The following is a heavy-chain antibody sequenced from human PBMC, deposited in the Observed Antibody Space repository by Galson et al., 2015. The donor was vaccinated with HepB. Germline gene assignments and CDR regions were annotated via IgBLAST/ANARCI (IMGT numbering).Heavy chain of an antibody. CDR3: ARDGPSGETPKNTYGMDV. J-gene: IGHJ6*02. D-gene: IGHD3-10*01. V-gene: IGHV3-21*01. CDR1: GFTFSSYS. CDR2: ISSSSSYI. Sequence: SLRLSCAASGFTFSSYSMNWVRQAPGKGLEWVSSISSSSSYIYYADSVMGRFTISRDNAKNSLYLQMNSLRAEDTAVYYCARDGPSGETPKNTYGMDVWGQGTTVTVSS.